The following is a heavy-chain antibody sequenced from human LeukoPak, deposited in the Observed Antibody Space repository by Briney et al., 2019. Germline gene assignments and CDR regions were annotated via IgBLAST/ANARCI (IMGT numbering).Heavy chain of an antibody. CDR2: IKGDGIST. D-gene: IGHD3-3*01. CDR3: AKDHYWSIDY. CDR1: GFSFSGHW. J-gene: IGHJ4*02. V-gene: IGHV3-74*01. Sequence: GGSLRLSCTASGFSFSGHWMHWVRHAPGQGLVWVSRIKGDGISTNYADSVKGRFTISRDIAKNTLYLQMSSLRAEDTGVYYCAKDHYWSIDYWGRGTLVTVSS.